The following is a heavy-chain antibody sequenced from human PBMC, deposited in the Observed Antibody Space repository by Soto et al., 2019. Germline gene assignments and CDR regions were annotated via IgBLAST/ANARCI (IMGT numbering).Heavy chain of an antibody. CDR2: ISSSGSTI. Sequence: GSLRLSCAASGFTFSSYEMNWVRQAPGKGLEWVSYISSSGSTIYYADSVKGRFTISRDNAKNSLYLQMNSLRAEDTAVYYCARDRLRYYGSGSSNCGQGTLVTVSS. V-gene: IGHV3-48*03. CDR3: ARDRLRYYGSGSSN. J-gene: IGHJ4*02. D-gene: IGHD3-10*01. CDR1: GFTFSSYE.